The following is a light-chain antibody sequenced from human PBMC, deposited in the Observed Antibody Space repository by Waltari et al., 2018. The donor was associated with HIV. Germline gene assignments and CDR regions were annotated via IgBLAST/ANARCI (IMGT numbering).Light chain of an antibody. CDR1: SSTFGSNS. Sequence: QSMLTQPPSASGTPGQRVTISCSGSSSTFGSNSLSWYQQLPGTAPKLLIYRNNQRPSGVPDRFSGPKSGTSASLAISGLRSEDEADYYCAAWDDSLSGWVFGGGTKLTVL. CDR3: AAWDDSLSGWV. J-gene: IGLJ3*02. V-gene: IGLV1-47*01. CDR2: RNN.